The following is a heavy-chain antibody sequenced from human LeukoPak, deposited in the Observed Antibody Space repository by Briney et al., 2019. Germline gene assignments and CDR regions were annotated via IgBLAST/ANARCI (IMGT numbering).Heavy chain of an antibody. D-gene: IGHD5-24*01. CDR3: SRHAMAKGNQDFGP. V-gene: IGHV4-59*08. CDR2: IYYSGGT. Sequence: SETLSLTCTVSGGSISSYYWSWIRQPPGKGLEWIGYIYYSGGTNYNPPLKSRVTISVDTSKKQLSLKVTSVTAADTAVYYCSRHAMAKGNQDFGPWGQGTLVTVAS. J-gene: IGHJ5*02. CDR1: GGSISSYY.